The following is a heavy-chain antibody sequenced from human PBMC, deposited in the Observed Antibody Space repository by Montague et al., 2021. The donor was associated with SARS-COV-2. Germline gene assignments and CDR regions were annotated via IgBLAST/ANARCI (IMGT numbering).Heavy chain of an antibody. D-gene: IGHD5-18*01. J-gene: IGHJ3*01. CDR2: IYSGDTA. CDR3: ATFYVDTVSVTNAFDL. CDR1: GFSVSSKY. V-gene: IGHV3-53*01. Sequence: SMILSCAASGFSVSSKYMTWVRQPPGKGLEWVSTIYSGDTAYYAXSVQGRFTISRDHSKNTVFLQMNSLRAEDTALYYCATFYVDTVSVTNAFDLWGQGTLVSVSS.